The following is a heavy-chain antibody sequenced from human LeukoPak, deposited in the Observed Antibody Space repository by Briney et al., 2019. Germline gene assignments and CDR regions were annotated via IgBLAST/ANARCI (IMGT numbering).Heavy chain of an antibody. V-gene: IGHV3-7*01. CDR2: IQEDGSEA. CDR1: GFTLNNYW. CDR3: GHQTQWLPFGLAPDAFDI. Sequence: GGSLRLACTASGFTLNNYWITWVRQAPGKWREWVAKIQEDGSEAYCVDSMKGRFTVSRDNAAHSLYLQMTNLRAEDPAVYYCGHQTQWLPFGLAPDAFDIWGQATMVTVSS. D-gene: IGHD5-12*01. J-gene: IGHJ3*02.